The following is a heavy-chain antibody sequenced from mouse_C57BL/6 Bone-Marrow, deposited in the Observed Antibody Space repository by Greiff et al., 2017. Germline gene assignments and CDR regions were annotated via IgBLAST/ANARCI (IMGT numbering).Heavy chain of an antibody. D-gene: IGHD2-4*01. CDR1: GYSFSDYN. CDR2: INPNYGTT. V-gene: IGHV1-39*01. J-gene: IGHJ4*01. Sequence: EVQLQESGPELVKPGASVKISCKASGYSFSDYNMNWVKQSNGTSLEWIGVINPNYGTTSYNQQFKGKATLTVDQSSSTAYMKLNSLTSEDYAVYYCARSYDYGYSAMDYWGQGTSVTVSS. CDR3: ARSYDYGYSAMDY.